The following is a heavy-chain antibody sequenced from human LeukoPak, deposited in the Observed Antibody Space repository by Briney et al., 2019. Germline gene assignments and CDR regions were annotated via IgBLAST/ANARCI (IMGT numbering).Heavy chain of an antibody. CDR2: IYTSGST. CDR1: GGSITSGSYY. CDR3: ASGYNWNYILGH. Sequence: PSQTLSLTCTVSGGSITSGSYYSSWIRQPAGKGLEWIGRIYTSGSTDYNPSLKSRVTISVDTSKNQFSLKLTSVTAADTAVYYCASGYNWNYILGHWGQGTLVTVSS. D-gene: IGHD1-7*01. V-gene: IGHV4-61*02. J-gene: IGHJ4*02.